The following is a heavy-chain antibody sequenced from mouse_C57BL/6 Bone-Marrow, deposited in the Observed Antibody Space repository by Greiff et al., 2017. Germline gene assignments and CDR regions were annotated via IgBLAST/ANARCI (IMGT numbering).Heavy chain of an antibody. CDR2: IDPNRGGT. D-gene: IGHD1-1*01. CDR3: ARTTGFPFDY. V-gene: IGHV1-72*01. Sequence: VQLQQPGAELVKPGASVKLSCKASGYTFTSYWMHWVKQRPGRGPEWIGRIDPNRGGTKYNEKFKSQCTLPVDKPSSTAYMQRSSLTSEDSAVYYCARTTGFPFDYWGQGTTLTVSS. CDR1: GYTFTSYW. J-gene: IGHJ2*01.